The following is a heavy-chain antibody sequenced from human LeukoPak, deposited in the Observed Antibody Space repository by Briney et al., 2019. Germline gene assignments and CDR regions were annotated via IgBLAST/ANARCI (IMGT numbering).Heavy chain of an antibody. V-gene: IGHV1-69*13. CDR3: ARGADDSSGYYSAFDI. CDR1: GYTFTSYA. D-gene: IGHD3-22*01. CDR2: IIPIFGTA. J-gene: IGHJ3*02. Sequence: SVKVSCKASGYTFTSYAISWVRQAPGQGLEWMGGIIPIFGTANYAQKFQGRVTITADESTSTAYMELSSLRSEDTAVYYCARGADDSSGYYSAFDIWGQGTMVTVSS.